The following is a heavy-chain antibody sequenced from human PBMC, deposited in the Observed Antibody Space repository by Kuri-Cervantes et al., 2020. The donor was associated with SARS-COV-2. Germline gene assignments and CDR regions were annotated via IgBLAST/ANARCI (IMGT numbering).Heavy chain of an antibody. J-gene: IGHJ2*01. V-gene: IGHV3-30*03. CDR2: TTDDGTNK. D-gene: IGHD1-7*01. CDR1: GFTFSSYG. CDR3: ARGFELLRDFDL. Sequence: GESLKISCAASGFTFSSYGMHWVRQAPGKGLEWVAVTTDDGTNKYYADSVKGRFTISRDNSKNTLYLQMNSLRTEDTAVYYCARGFELLRDFDLWGRGTLVTVSS.